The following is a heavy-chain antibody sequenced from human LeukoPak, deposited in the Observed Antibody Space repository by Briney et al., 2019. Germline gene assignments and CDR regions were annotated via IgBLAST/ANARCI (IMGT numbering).Heavy chain of an antibody. CDR2: INHSGST. V-gene: IGHV4-34*01. D-gene: IGHD3-3*01. CDR3: ARGAGRITIFGVVIPNWFDP. CDR1: GGSFSGYY. Sequence: SETLSLTCAVYGGSFSGYYWSWIRQPPGKGLEWIGEINHSGSTNYNPSLKSRVTISVDTSKNQFSLKLSSVTAADTAVYYCARGAGRITIFGVVIPNWFDPWGQETLVTVSS. J-gene: IGHJ5*02.